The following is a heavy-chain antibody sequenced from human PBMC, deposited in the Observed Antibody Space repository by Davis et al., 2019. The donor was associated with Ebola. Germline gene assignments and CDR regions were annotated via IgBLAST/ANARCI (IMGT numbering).Heavy chain of an antibody. Sequence: GESLKISCAASGFTFSSSAMSWGRQAPGKGLEWVSSIGGSGGSIYYADPVKGRFTISRDNSKNTLYLQMNSLRAEDTAVYYCAKAGHCGNYCSFDSWGQGTLVTVSS. CDR2: IGGSGGSI. V-gene: IGHV3-23*01. CDR3: AKAGHCGNYCSFDS. D-gene: IGHD1-26*01. J-gene: IGHJ4*02. CDR1: GFTFSSSA.